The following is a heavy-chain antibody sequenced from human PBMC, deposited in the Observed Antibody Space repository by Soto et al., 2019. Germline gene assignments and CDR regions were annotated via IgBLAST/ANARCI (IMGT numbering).Heavy chain of an antibody. CDR1: GFIFNNYA. V-gene: IGHV3-30-3*01. J-gene: IGHJ5*02. Sequence: QVQLVESGGGVVQPGTSLRLSCAASGFIFNNYAMFWIRQAPGKGLEWVALISYDGSNAFYSDAVKGRFTVSRDKSKKTVFLQITSPRSEDTAVYFCARDGAIVGTDRDNWPDPWGQGTLGTVSA. CDR2: ISYDGSNA. D-gene: IGHD1-26*01. CDR3: ARDGAIVGTDRDNWPDP.